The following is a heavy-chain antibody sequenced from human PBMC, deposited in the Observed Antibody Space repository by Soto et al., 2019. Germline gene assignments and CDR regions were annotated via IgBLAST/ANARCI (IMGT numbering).Heavy chain of an antibody. V-gene: IGHV1-69*14. Sequence: QVQLVQSGAEVKKPGSSVKVSCKASGGTFSSYAISWVRQAPGQGLEWMGGSIPIFGTADYAQKFQGRVTVTADKTTSTAYVELSSLRSEDTAVYSCAKNPENYYYGMDVWGQGTTVTVSS. CDR3: AKNPENYYYGMDV. J-gene: IGHJ6*02. CDR1: GGTFSSYA. CDR2: SIPIFGTA.